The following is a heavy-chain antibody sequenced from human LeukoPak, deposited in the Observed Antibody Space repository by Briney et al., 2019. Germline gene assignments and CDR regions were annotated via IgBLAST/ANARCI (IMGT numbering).Heavy chain of an antibody. CDR1: GFTFSSYG. CDR2: ISYDGSNK. V-gene: IGHV3-30*03. Sequence: GGSLRLSCAASGFTFSSYGMHWVRQAPGKGLEWVAVISYDGSNKYYADSVKGRFTISRDNSKNTLYLQMNSLRAEDTAVYYCARDRYFYSSLGYWGQGTLVTVSS. D-gene: IGHD6-13*01. CDR3: ARDRYFYSSLGY. J-gene: IGHJ4*02.